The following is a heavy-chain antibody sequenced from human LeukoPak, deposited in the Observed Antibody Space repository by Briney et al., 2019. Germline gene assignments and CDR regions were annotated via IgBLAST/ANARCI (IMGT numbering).Heavy chain of an antibody. J-gene: IGHJ2*01. CDR2: IYSNGIT. D-gene: IGHD3-22*01. CDR1: GGSIFSYY. Sequence: SETLSLTCTVSGGSIFSYYFNWIRQPPGKGLEWIVYIYSNGITNYNPSLRSRGHISIATSKNQFSLRLRSVTAADTAIYYCARRAYYDTSGYSPASGYFDLWGRGTLVTVSS. CDR3: ARRAYYDTSGYSPASGYFDL. V-gene: IGHV4-4*08.